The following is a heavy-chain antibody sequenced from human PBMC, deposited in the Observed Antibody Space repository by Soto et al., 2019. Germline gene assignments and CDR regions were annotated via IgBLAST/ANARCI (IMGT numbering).Heavy chain of an antibody. Sequence: SETLSLTCTISGDSIGTHYWSWIRQPPGKGLEWIGYIYYTGSTKFNPSLQSRVTMSVDTSKNQFSLRLSSVTAADTAVYYCARSSYYYDSSGYFFSRFDPWGQGTLVTVSS. CDR3: ARSSYYYDSSGYFFSRFDP. D-gene: IGHD3-22*01. CDR2: IYYTGST. V-gene: IGHV4-59*08. CDR1: GDSIGTHY. J-gene: IGHJ5*02.